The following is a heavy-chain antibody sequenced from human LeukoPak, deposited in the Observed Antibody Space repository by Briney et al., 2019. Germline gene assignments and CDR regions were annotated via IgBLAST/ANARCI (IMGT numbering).Heavy chain of an antibody. J-gene: IGHJ3*02. CDR2: IYYSGST. CDR3: ASSPSTIFGVVIYLAFDI. V-gene: IGHV4-39*01. CDR1: GGSISNSSYY. D-gene: IGHD3-3*01. Sequence: SETLSLTCTVSGGSISNSSYYWGWIRQPPGKGLEWIGSIYYSGSTYYNPSLKSRVTISVHTSKNQFSLKLSSVTAADTAVYYCASSPSTIFGVVIYLAFDIWGQGTMVTVSS.